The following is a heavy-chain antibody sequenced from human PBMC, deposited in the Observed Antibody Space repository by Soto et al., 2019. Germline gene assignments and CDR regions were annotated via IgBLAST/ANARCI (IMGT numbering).Heavy chain of an antibody. Sequence: SETLSLTCAVSGGSISSSNWWSWVRQPPGKGLEWIGEIYHSGSTNYNPSLKSRVTISVDKSKNQFSLKLSSVTAADTAVYYCARGGIAAIDYFDYWGQGTLVTVSS. D-gene: IGHD6-25*01. CDR2: IYHSGST. V-gene: IGHV4-4*02. J-gene: IGHJ4*02. CDR3: ARGGIAAIDYFDY. CDR1: GGSISSSNW.